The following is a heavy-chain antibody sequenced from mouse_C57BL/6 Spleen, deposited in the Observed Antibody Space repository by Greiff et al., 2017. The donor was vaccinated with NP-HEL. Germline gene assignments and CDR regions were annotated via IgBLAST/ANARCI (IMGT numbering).Heavy chain of an antibody. CDR2: IYPGDGDT. CDR1: GYAFSSSW. Sequence: VQLQQSGPELVKPGASVKISCKASGYAFSSSWMNWVKQRPGKGLEWIGRIYPGDGDTNYNGQFKGKATLTADKSSSTAYMQLSSLTSEDSAVYFCARGDYYGSASFAYWGQGTLVTVSA. D-gene: IGHD1-1*01. J-gene: IGHJ3*01. V-gene: IGHV1-82*01. CDR3: ARGDYYGSASFAY.